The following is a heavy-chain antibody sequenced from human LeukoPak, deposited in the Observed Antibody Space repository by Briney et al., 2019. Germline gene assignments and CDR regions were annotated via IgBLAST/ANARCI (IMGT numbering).Heavy chain of an antibody. J-gene: IGHJ4*02. CDR2: IYDTGST. CDR1: GDSIRSNNYY. CDR3: ARLTRGVTDY. V-gene: IGHV4-39*07. D-gene: IGHD3-10*01. Sequence: PSETLSLTCTVSGDSIRSNNYYWGWIRQPPGKGLGWIGSIYDTGSTFYNPSLKRRVTISVDTSKNQFSLKLSSVTAADTAVYYCARLTRGVTDYWGQGTRVTVSS.